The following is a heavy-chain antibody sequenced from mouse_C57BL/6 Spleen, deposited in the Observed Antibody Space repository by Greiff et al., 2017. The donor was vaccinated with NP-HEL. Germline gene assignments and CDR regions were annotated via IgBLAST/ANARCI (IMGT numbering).Heavy chain of an antibody. V-gene: IGHV1-61*01. CDR1: GYTFTSYW. CDR2: IYPSDSET. CDR3: AREGGLLRGDYYAMDH. D-gene: IGHD1-1*01. J-gene: IGHJ4*01. Sequence: QVQLQQPGAELVRPGSSVKLSCKASGYTFTSYWMDWVKQRPGQGLEWIGNIYPSDSETHYNQKFKDKATLTVVKSSSTAYMQLSSLTSEDSAVYYCAREGGLLRGDYYAMDHWGQGTSVTVSS.